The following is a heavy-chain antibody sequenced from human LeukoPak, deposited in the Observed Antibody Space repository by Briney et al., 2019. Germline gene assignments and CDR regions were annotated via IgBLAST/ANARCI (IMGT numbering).Heavy chain of an antibody. CDR2: ITTSDGNT. D-gene: IGHD3-3*01. V-gene: IGHV3-23*01. J-gene: IGHJ4*02. Sequence: GGSLRLSCAASGFTFSSYTMSWVRQAPGKGLEWVSTITTSDGNTYYADSVKGRFTVSRDNSKNTLFLQMNSLRAEDTAVYYCARDSITIFGVINYWGQGTLVTVSS. CDR3: ARDSITIFGVINY. CDR1: GFTFSSYT.